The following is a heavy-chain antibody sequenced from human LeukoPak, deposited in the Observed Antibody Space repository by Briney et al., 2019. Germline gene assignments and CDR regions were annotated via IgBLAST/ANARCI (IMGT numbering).Heavy chain of an antibody. CDR2: ISSSSSYI. CDR3: ARDTYSSGWYDY. V-gene: IGHV3-21*01. D-gene: IGHD6-19*01. J-gene: IGHJ4*02. CDR1: GFTFSSYS. Sequence: GGSLRLSCAASGFTFSSYSMNWVRQAPGKGLKWVSSISSSSSYIYYADSVKGRFTISRDNAKNSLYLQMNSLRAEDTAVYYCARDTYSSGWYDYWGQGTLVTVSS.